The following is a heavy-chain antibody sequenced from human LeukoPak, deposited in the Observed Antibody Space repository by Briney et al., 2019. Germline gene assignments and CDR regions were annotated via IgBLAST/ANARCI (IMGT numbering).Heavy chain of an antibody. V-gene: IGHV4-34*01. CDR1: GGSFSGYY. Sequence: SETLSLTCAVYGGSFSGYYWSWIRQPPGKGLEWIGEINHSGSTNYNPSLKSRVTISVDTSKNQFSLKLSSVTAADTAVYYCAREEIRAWFDPWGQGTLVTVSS. CDR3: AREEIRAWFDP. D-gene: IGHD5-24*01. CDR2: INHSGST. J-gene: IGHJ5*02.